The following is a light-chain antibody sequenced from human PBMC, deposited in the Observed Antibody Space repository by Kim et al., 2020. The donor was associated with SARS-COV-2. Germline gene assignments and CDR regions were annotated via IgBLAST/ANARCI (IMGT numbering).Light chain of an antibody. Sequence: EIVLTQSPATLSLSPGERATVSCRASQSVSSDLAWFQQKPGQAPRLLIYEASNRAPGIPARFSGSGSGTDFTLTISSLEPEDFAVYYCHQRNNWPITFGQGTRLEIK. J-gene: IGKJ5*01. CDR3: HQRNNWPIT. V-gene: IGKV3-11*01. CDR1: QSVSSD. CDR2: EAS.